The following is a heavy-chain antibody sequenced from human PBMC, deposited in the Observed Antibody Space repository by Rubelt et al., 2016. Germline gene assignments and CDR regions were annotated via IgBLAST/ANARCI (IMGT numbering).Heavy chain of an antibody. Sequence: PGGSLRLSCAASGLTFIDYWMHWVRQTPGTGLMWVSRTNSDGSATTYADSVKGRFTISRDNSKSTLYLQMNSMRAADTAVYYSAKQGDFPGYSSAENAVDIWGQGAMVTVSS. D-gene: IGHD6-25*01. CDR3: AKQGDFPGYSSAENAVDI. CDR1: GLTFIDYW. CDR2: TNSDGSAT. J-gene: IGHJ3*02. V-gene: IGHV3-74*01.